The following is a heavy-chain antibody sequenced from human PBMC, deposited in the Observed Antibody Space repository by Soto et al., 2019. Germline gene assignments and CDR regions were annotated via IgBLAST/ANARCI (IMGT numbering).Heavy chain of an antibody. CDR1: GLTISGKKY. CDR3: ATWHEREHAYDV. Sequence: DVQLVESGGGLIQPGESLRLSCAAFGLTISGKKYVAWVRHAPGKGLEWVSGLYDVDGSFYADSVRGRFTTSSDSSKTTVYLQMNDLRPGDTAVYYCATWHEREHAYDVWGQGTTVTVSS. D-gene: IGHD1-1*01. J-gene: IGHJ3*01. V-gene: IGHV3-53*01. CDR2: LYDVDGS.